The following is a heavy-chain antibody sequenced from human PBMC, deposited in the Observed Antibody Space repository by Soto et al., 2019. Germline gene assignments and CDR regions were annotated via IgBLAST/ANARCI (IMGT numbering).Heavy chain of an antibody. CDR1: GYSFTSYW. CDR2: IYPGDSDT. V-gene: IGHV5-51*01. D-gene: IGHD6-6*01. J-gene: IGHJ6*03. Sequence: PGESLKISCKGSGYSFTSYWIGWVRQMPGKGLEWMGIIYPGDSDTRYSPSFQGQVTISADKSISTAYLQWSSLKASDTAMYYCARRNVVIAARPDRYYYYYMDVWGKGTTVTVSS. CDR3: ARRNVVIAARPDRYYYYYMDV.